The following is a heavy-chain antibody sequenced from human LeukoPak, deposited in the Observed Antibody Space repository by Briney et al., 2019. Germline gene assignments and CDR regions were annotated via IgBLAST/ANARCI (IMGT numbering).Heavy chain of an antibody. Sequence: TLSLTCTVSGGSISSGGYYWSWIRQHPGKGLEWIGYIYYSGSTYYNPSLKSRVTISVDTSKNQFSLKLSSVTAADTAVYYCASGSYDFWSGYPNWFDPWGQGTLVTVSS. D-gene: IGHD3-3*01. V-gene: IGHV4-31*03. J-gene: IGHJ5*02. CDR3: ASGSYDFWSGYPNWFDP. CDR1: GGSISSGGYY. CDR2: IYYSGST.